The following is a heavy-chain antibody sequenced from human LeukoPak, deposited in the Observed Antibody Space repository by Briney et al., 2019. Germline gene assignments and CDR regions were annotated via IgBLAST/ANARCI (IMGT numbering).Heavy chain of an antibody. Sequence: GSLRLSCAASGFTFSSYAMSWVRQAPGKGLEWVSAISGGGGTTYYADSVKGRFTISRDNSKNTLYLQMNSLRAEDTAVYYCAKDLGASSGWFPWGQGTLVTVSS. CDR1: GFTFSSYA. V-gene: IGHV3-23*01. J-gene: IGHJ5*02. CDR3: AKDLGASSGWFP. CDR2: ISGGGGTT. D-gene: IGHD6-19*01.